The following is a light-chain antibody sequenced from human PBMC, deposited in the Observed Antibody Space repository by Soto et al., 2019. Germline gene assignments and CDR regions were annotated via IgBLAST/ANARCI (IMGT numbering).Light chain of an antibody. CDR2: EGT. V-gene: IGLV2-23*01. CDR1: STDFENYNL. J-gene: IGLJ1*01. Sequence: QSVLTQPASVSGSPGQSITISCTRSSTDFENYNLVSWYQHCPDKAPKLIIYEGTKRPSEISDRFSGSESDTTASLIISGLQPEDEADYYCSSYAGSSARVVFG. CDR3: SSYAGSSARVV.